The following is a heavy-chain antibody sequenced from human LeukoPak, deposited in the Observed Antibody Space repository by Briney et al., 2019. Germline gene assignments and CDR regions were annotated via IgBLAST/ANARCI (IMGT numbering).Heavy chain of an antibody. CDR2: MYHSGNT. Sequence: SETLSLTCTVSGGSISSHYWSWIRQPPGKGLEWIGSMYHSGNTYYNPSLKSRVTIAVDTSKNQFSLKLSSVTTADTAVYYCARVKDTARFDPWGQGTLVTVSS. V-gene: IGHV4-59*08. CDR3: ARVKDTARFDP. J-gene: IGHJ5*02. CDR1: GGSISSHY. D-gene: IGHD5-18*01.